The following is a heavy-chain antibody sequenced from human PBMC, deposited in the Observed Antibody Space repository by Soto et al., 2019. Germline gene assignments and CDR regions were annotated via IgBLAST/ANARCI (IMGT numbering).Heavy chain of an antibody. D-gene: IGHD3-22*01. Sequence: QVQLVQSGGGLVKPGGSLRLSCTASGFTFSDYYMNWIRQAPGKGLEWVSYITTSSQTSYADSVTGRFTISRDNARKSLFLKMNSLRAEDTAIYYCARTWGFYDSRGYYRDQTPESYFDYWGQGVLVSVSS. CDR1: GFTFSDYY. CDR3: ARTWGFYDSRGYYRDQTPESYFDY. J-gene: IGHJ4*02. CDR2: ITTSSQT. V-gene: IGHV3-11*05.